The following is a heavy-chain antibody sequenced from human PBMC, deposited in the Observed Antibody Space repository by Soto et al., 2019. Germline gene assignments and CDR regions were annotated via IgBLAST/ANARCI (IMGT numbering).Heavy chain of an antibody. Sequence: QVQLVESGGGVVQPGTSLRLSCAASGFTFRTYGMHWVRLAPGKGLVWVAVIWHDSSNKYYGDSVKGRFTIARDNSENTLYLQMNSLRVEDTAVYYCVKDGQNWGRDFDYWGQGTLVTVSS. V-gene: IGHV3-33*06. CDR2: IWHDSSNK. CDR1: GFTFRTYG. D-gene: IGHD7-27*01. CDR3: VKDGQNWGRDFDY. J-gene: IGHJ4*02.